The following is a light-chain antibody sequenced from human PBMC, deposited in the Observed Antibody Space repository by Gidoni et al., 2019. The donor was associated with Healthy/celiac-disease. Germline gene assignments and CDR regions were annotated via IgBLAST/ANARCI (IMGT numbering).Light chain of an antibody. CDR1: QSVLYSYNNKNY. CDR2: CAS. Sequence: DIVMTQAPDSLAVSLGERATINCKSSQSVLYSYNNKNYLAWYQHKPGQPPKLLISCASTRESGFPDRFSGSGSGTDFTLTIISLQAEDVAVYYCQQYYSTSPTFGGGTKVEIK. J-gene: IGKJ4*01. CDR3: QQYYSTSPT. V-gene: IGKV4-1*01.